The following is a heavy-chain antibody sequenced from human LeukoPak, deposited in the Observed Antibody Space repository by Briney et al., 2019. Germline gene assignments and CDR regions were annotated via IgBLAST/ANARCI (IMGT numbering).Heavy chain of an antibody. J-gene: IGHJ4*02. D-gene: IGHD2-15*01. Sequence: GASVKVSCKASGYTFTSYATHWVRQAPGQRLEWMGWSNAGNGNTKYSQEFQGRVTITRDTSASTAYMELSSLRSEDTAVYYCAKDRIHYCSGGSCYFPLDYWGQGTLVTVSS. CDR3: AKDRIHYCSGGSCYFPLDY. CDR2: SNAGNGNT. V-gene: IGHV1-3*02. CDR1: GYTFTSYA.